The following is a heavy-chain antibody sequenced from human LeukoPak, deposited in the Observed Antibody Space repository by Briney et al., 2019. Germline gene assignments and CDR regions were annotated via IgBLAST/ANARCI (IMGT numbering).Heavy chain of an antibody. D-gene: IGHD3-10*01. CDR3: ARGRIGLLWFGEYFDY. CDR2: INHGGST. V-gene: IGHV4-34*01. J-gene: IGHJ4*02. CDR1: GGSFSGYY. Sequence: SETLSLTCAVYGGSFSGYYWSWIRQPPGKGLEWIGEINHGGSTNYNPSLKSRVTISVDTSKNQFSLKLSSVTAADTAVYYCARGRIGLLWFGEYFDYWGQGTLVTVSS.